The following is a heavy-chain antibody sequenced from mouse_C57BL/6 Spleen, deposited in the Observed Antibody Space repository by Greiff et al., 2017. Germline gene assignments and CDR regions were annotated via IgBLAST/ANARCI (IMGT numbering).Heavy chain of an antibody. Sequence: EVQLQQSGAELVRPGASVKLSCTASGFNIKDDYMHWVKQRPEQGLEWIGWIDPENGDTEYASKFQGKATIPADTSSNTAYLQLSSLTSEDTSVYYCTQLGRDYWGQGTTLTVSS. J-gene: IGHJ2*01. CDR1: GFNIKDDY. CDR2: IDPENGDT. CDR3: TQLGRDY. D-gene: IGHD4-1*02. V-gene: IGHV14-4*01.